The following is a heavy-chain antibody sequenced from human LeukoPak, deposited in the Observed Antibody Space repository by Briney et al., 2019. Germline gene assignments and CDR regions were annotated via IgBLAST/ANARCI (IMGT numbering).Heavy chain of an antibody. D-gene: IGHD4-23*01. CDR3: ARESMVVTGVYYYYYMDV. V-gene: IGHV1-69*05. Sequence: SVKVSCKASGGTFSSYAISWVRQAPGQGLEWMGGNIPIFGTANYAQKFQGRVTITTDESTSTAYMELSSLRSEDTAVYYCARESMVVTGVYYYYYMDVWGKGTTVTVSS. CDR2: NIPIFGTA. CDR1: GGTFSSYA. J-gene: IGHJ6*03.